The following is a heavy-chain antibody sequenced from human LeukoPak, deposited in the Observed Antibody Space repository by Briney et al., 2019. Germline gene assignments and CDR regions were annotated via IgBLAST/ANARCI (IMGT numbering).Heavy chain of an antibody. Sequence: GSLRLSCAASGFTFSNAWMSWVRQAPGKGLEWIGNIYYSGTTYYNPSLKSRVTISIDTSKNQFSLRLSSVTAADTAVYYCARAVDSSGFSSFQYWGRGTLVTVSS. CDR2: IYYSGTT. CDR3: ARAVDSSGFSSFQY. D-gene: IGHD3-22*01. CDR1: GFTFSNAW. V-gene: IGHV4-4*02. J-gene: IGHJ1*01.